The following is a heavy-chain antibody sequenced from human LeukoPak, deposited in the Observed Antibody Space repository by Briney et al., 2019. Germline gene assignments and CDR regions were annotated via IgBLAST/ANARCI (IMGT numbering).Heavy chain of an antibody. D-gene: IGHD4-23*01. CDR2: IYYSGST. J-gene: IGHJ3*02. Sequence: SETLSLTCTVSGGSISSYYWSWIRQPPGKGLEWIEYIYYSGSTNYNPSLKSRVTISVDTSKNQFSLKLSSVTAADTAVYYCARARVGGNSGAFDIWGQGTMVTVSS. CDR3: ARARVGGNSGAFDI. V-gene: IGHV4-59*01. CDR1: GGSISSYY.